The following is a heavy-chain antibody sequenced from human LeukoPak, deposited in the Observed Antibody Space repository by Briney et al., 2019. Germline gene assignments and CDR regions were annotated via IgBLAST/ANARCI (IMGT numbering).Heavy chain of an antibody. J-gene: IGHJ4*02. CDR1: EFIFSSYS. Sequence: GGSLRLSCAASEFIFSSYSMNWVRQTPGKGLEWVSYISSSSSTIYYADSVKGRFTISRDNAKNSLYLQMNSLRAEDTAVYYCAKDPFLVYFDYWGQGTLVTVSS. D-gene: IGHD2-21*01. CDR2: ISSSSSTI. V-gene: IGHV3-48*01. CDR3: AKDPFLVYFDY.